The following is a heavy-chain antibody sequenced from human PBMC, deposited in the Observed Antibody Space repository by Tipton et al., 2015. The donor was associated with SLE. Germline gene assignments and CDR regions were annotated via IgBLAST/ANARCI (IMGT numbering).Heavy chain of an antibody. CDR1: GFTFSDYY. D-gene: IGHD5-12*01. CDR2: ISSSSSTI. V-gene: IGHV3-11*04. Sequence: SLRLSCAASGFTFSDYYMSWIRQAPGKGLEWVSYISSSSSTIYYADSVKGRFTISRDNAKNSLYLQMNSLRAEDTAVYYCARGRDSGYDYYFDYWGQGTLVTVSS. J-gene: IGHJ4*02. CDR3: ARGRDSGYDYYFDY.